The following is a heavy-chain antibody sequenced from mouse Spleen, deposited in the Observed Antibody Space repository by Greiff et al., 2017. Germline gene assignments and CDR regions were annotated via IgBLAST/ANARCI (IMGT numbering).Heavy chain of an antibody. J-gene: IGHJ4*01. Sequence: QVQLQQSGPGLVAPSQSLSITCTVSGFSLTSYGVDWVRQSPGKGLEWLGVIWGGGSTNYNSALKSRLSISKDNSKSQVFLKMNSLQTDDTAMYYCASGGGNYRGAMDYWGQGTSVTVSS. CDR1: GFSLTSYG. CDR2: IWGGGST. V-gene: IGHV2-6*01. D-gene: IGHD2-1*01. CDR3: ASGGGNYRGAMDY.